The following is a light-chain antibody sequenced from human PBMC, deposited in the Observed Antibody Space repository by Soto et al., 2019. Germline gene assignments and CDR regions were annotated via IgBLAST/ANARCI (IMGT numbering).Light chain of an antibody. CDR2: GSS. Sequence: EMVLTQSPGTLSLSPGERATLSCRASQSVSSNYLAWYQQKPGQAPRLLIYGSSTRAPAIPDRFSGSGSGTDFTLTISSLEPEDVAVYYCQPYGTSPYSFGRGIKLEI. V-gene: IGKV3-20*01. CDR1: QSVSSNY. CDR3: QPYGTSPYS. J-gene: IGKJ2*03.